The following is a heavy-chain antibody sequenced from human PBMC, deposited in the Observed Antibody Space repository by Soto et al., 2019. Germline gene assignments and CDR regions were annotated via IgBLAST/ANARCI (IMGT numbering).Heavy chain of an antibody. Sequence: PGGSLRLSCAASGFTFSSYGMHWVRQAPGKGLEWVAVISYDGSNKYYADSVKGRFTISRDNSKNTLYLQMNSLRAEDTAVYYCAKEYSYGYAGYYYYYGMDVWGQGTTVTVSS. D-gene: IGHD5-18*01. CDR2: ISYDGSNK. CDR1: GFTFSSYG. CDR3: AKEYSYGYAGYYYYYGMDV. J-gene: IGHJ6*02. V-gene: IGHV3-30*18.